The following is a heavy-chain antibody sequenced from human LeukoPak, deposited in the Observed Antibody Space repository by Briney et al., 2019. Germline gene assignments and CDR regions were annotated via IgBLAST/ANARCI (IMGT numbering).Heavy chain of an antibody. J-gene: IGHJ4*02. CDR1: GGSISSSSYY. Sequence: PSETLSLTCTVSGGSISSSSYYWGWIRQPPGKGLEWIGSIYYSGSTYYNPSLKSRVTISVGTSKNQFSLKLSSVTAADTAVYYCARGNLFGGPPRYWGQGTLVTVSS. CDR3: ARGNLFGGPPRY. V-gene: IGHV4-39*07. D-gene: IGHD3-10*01. CDR2: IYYSGST.